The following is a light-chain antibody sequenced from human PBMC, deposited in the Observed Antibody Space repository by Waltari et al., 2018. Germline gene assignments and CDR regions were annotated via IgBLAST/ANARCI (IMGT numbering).Light chain of an antibody. CDR1: TSNIGAGYD. CDR3: QSYDSGLNVWV. Sequence: QSVLTQPPAVSGAPGHRVTISCSGGTSNIGAGYDVPWYQQLPGAAPKLLISNNSNRPSGVPDRFSGSRSATSASLAITGLQAEDEAEYYCQSYDSGLNVWVFGGGTKVSVL. V-gene: IGLV1-40*01. CDR2: NNS. J-gene: IGLJ3*02.